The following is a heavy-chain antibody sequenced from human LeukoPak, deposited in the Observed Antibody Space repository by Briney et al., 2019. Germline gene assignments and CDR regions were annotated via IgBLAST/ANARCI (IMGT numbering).Heavy chain of an antibody. CDR1: GFTFSSYS. CDR3: AKATSSGDDATHGDY. D-gene: IGHD4-17*01. V-gene: IGHV3-48*01. J-gene: IGHJ4*02. CDR2: ISSSSSTI. Sequence: GGSLRLSCAASGFTFSSYSMNWVRQAPGKGLEWVSYISSSSSTIYYADSVKGRFTISRDNAKNSLYLQMNSLRAEDTAVYYCAKATSSGDDATHGDYWGQGTLVTVSS.